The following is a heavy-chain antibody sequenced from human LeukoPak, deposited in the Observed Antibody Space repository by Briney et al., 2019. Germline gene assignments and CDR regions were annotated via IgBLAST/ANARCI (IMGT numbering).Heavy chain of an antibody. V-gene: IGHV3-23*01. CDR1: GFTFSNYA. CDR3: AKSPVSGMDV. J-gene: IGHJ6*02. Sequence: SGGSLRLSCAASGFTFSNYAMSWVRQAPGKGLEWVSAVSGSGGSTYYADSVKGRFTISRDNSKNTLYLQMNSLRAEDTAVYYCAKSPVSGMDVWGQGTTVTVSS. CDR2: VSGSGGST. D-gene: IGHD2/OR15-2a*01.